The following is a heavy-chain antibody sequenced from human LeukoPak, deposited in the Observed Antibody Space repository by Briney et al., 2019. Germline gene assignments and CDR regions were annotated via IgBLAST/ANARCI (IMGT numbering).Heavy chain of an antibody. CDR1: GYTFTGYY. D-gene: IGHD2-21*02. CDR2: INPNSGGT. CDR3: ARSTATARHGGY. V-gene: IGHV1-2*02. Sequence: ASVKVSCKASGYTFTGYYMHWVRQAPGQGLEWMGWINPNSGGTNYAQKFQGRVTMTRDTSTSTVYMELSSLRSEDTAIYYCARSTATARHGGYWGQGTLVTVSS. J-gene: IGHJ4*02.